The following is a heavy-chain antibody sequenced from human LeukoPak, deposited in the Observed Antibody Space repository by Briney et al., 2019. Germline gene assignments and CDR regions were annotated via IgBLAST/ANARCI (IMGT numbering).Heavy chain of an antibody. CDR2: THYSGST. CDR1: GGSISSSSYY. D-gene: IGHD2-21*02. J-gene: IGHJ3*02. V-gene: IGHV4-61*01. Sequence: SETLSLTCTVSGGSISSSSYYWSWLRQPPGKGLEYIGYTHYSGSTNYNPSLKSRVTISLDTSGNQFSLKLSSVTAADTAVYYCASGYCGGACQLGGVDMWGQGTMVTVSS. CDR3: ASGYCGGACQLGGVDM.